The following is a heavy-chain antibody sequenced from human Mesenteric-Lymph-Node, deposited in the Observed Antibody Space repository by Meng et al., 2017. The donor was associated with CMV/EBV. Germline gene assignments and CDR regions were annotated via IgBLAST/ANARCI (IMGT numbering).Heavy chain of an antibody. D-gene: IGHD5-12*01. V-gene: IGHV3-23*05. Sequence: GGSLRLSCAASGFIFSDCAMTWVRQAPGKSLEWVSAITTSGSGTYYAASVKGRFTISRDNYNNTVYLQMNSLGVDDTAVYYCAKSTPDHFGYFFGPWGPGALVTVSS. CDR1: GFIFSDCA. CDR2: ITTSGSGT. CDR3: AKSTPDHFGYFFGP. J-gene: IGHJ5*02.